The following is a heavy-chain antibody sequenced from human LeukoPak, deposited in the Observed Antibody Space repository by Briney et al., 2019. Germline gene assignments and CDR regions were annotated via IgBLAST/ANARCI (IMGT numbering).Heavy chain of an antibody. V-gene: IGHV1-18*04. CDR2: ISAYNGNT. Sequence: ASVKVSCKASGYTFTSYYMHWVRQAPGQGLEWMGWISAYNGNTNYAQKLQGRVTMTTDTSTSTAYMELRSLRSDDTAVYYCARDGWPRLIDYWGQGTLVTVSS. CDR3: ARDGWPRLIDY. CDR1: GYTFTSYY. J-gene: IGHJ4*02. D-gene: IGHD2-15*01.